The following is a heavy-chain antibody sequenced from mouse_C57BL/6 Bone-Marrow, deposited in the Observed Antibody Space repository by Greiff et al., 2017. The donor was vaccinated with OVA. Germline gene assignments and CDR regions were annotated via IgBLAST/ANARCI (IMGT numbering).Heavy chain of an antibody. D-gene: IGHD1-1*01. CDR3: ARWGYYGTPFAY. CDR2: IYPGSGNT. CDR1: GYTFTDYY. J-gene: IGHJ3*01. V-gene: IGHV1-76*01. Sequence: QVQLKESGAELVRPGASVKLSCKASGYTFTDYYINWVKQRPGQGLEWIARIYPGSGNTYYNEKFKGKATLTAEKSSSTAYMQLSSLTSEDSAVYFCARWGYYGTPFAYWGQGTLVTVSA.